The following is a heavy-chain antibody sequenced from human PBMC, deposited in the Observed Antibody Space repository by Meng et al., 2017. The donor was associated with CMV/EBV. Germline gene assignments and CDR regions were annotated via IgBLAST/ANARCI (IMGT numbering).Heavy chain of an antibody. CDR3: ARGGDSWYSDY. J-gene: IGHJ4*02. CDR2: IIPVFETA. V-gene: IGHV1-69*12. D-gene: IGHD1-26*01. CDR1: GGTFSTLS. Sequence: QVQLLQAAAGVEMPGSTVKVSCKTCGGTFSTLSISWVRQAPGEGLEWMGGIIPVFETANYAERFQDRVTITADDSTTTAYMELSSLRADDTALYFCARGGDSWYSDYWGQGTLVTVSS.